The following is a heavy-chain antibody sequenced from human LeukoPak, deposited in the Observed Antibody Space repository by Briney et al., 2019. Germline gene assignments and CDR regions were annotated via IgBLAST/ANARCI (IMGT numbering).Heavy chain of an antibody. CDR2: INHSGST. CDR1: GGSFSGYY. V-gene: IGHV4-34*01. J-gene: IGHJ4*02. CDR3: ARGVLQDY. Sequence: SETPSLTCAVYGGSFSGYYWSWIRQPPGKGLEWIGEINHSGSTNYNPSLKSRATISVDTSKNQISLKLSSVTAADTAVYYCARGVLQDYWGQGTLVTVSS.